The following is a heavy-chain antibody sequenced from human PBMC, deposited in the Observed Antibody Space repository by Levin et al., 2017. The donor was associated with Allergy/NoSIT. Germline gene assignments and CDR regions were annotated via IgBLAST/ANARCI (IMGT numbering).Heavy chain of an antibody. D-gene: IGHD6-13*01. CDR2: INHSGST. CDR1: GGSFSGYY. J-gene: IGHJ6*03. Sequence: NPSETLSLTCAVYGGSFSGYYWSWIRQPPGKGLEWIGEINHSGSTNYNPSLKSRVTISVDTSKNQFSLKLSSVTAADTAVYYCARGRVGVKQLVLISYYYMDVWGKGTTVTVSS. V-gene: IGHV4-34*01. CDR3: ARGRVGVKQLVLISYYYMDV.